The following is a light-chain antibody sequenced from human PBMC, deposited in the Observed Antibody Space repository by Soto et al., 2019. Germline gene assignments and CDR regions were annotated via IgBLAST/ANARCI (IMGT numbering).Light chain of an antibody. V-gene: IGLV1-40*01. J-gene: IGLJ1*01. Sequence: QSVLTQPPSVSGAPGQRVTISSTGSSSNIGAGYDVHWYQQLPGTAPKLLIYGNSNRPSGVPDRFSGSKSGTSASLAITGLQAEDEADYYCLSYDSRLSGYVFGTGTKLTVL. CDR3: LSYDSRLSGYV. CDR1: SSNIGAGYD. CDR2: GNS.